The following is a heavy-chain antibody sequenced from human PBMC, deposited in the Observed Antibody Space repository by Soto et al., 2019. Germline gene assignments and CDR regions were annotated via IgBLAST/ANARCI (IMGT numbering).Heavy chain of an antibody. V-gene: IGHV1-69*06. CDR2: IIPIFGTA. CDR1: GGTFSSYA. Sequence: SVKVSCKASGGTFSSYAISWVRQAPGQGLEWMGGIIPIFGTANYAQKFQDRVTITADKSTSTAYMELSSLRSEDTAVYYCARDESYGHSGYDCRFDYWGQGTLVTVSS. CDR3: ARDESYGHSGYDCRFDY. J-gene: IGHJ4*02. D-gene: IGHD5-12*01.